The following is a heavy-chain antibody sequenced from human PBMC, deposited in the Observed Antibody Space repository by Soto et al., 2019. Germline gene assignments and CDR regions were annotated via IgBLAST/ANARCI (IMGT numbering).Heavy chain of an antibody. CDR3: ASGIQLWLRRINNGYSG. CDR1: GGTFSTYA. CDR2: IIPMFGTA. V-gene: IGHV1-69*12. Sequence: QVQLVQSGAEVKKPESSVKVSCKAPGGTFSTYAISWVRQAPGQGLEWMGGIIPMFGTANDAQRFQDRVTITADESTDTVSMELSSLRSEATAVYFCASGIQLWLRRINNGYSGWGQGPLVTVSS. D-gene: IGHD5-18*01. J-gene: IGHJ4*02.